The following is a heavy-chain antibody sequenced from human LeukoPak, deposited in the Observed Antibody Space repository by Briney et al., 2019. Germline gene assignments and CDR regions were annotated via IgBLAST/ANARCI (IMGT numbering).Heavy chain of an antibody. D-gene: IGHD6-13*01. CDR3: ARFLAGIAAAGTGQDY. J-gene: IGHJ4*02. CDR2: INPNSGGT. Sequence: ASVKVSCKASGYTFTGYYMHWVRQAPGQGLEWMGWINPNSGGTKYAQKFQGRVTMTRDTSISTAYMELSRLRSDDTAVYYCARFLAGIAAAGTGQDYWGQGTLVTVSS. CDR1: GYTFTGYY. V-gene: IGHV1-2*02.